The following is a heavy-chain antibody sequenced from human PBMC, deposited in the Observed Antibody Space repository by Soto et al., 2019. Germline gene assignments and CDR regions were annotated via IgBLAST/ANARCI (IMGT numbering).Heavy chain of an antibody. D-gene: IGHD6-6*01. CDR3: ARARLAARPYYSYYYMDV. J-gene: IGHJ6*03. V-gene: IGHV5-51*01. CDR2: IYPGDSDT. Sequence: GESLKISCKGSGYSFTSYWIGWVRQMPGKGLEWMGIIYPGDSDTRYSPSFQGQVTISADKSISTAYLQWSSLKASDTAMYYCARARLAARPYYSYYYMDVWGKGTSVTVSS. CDR1: GYSFTSYW.